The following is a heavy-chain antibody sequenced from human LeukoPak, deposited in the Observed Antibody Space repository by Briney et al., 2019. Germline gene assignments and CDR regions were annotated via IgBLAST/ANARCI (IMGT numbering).Heavy chain of an antibody. CDR1: GGTFSSYA. CDR2: IIPILGIA. V-gene: IGHV1-69*04. CDR3: ASITMVRGVFSDFYYGMDV. D-gene: IGHD3-10*01. Sequence: SVKVSCKASGGTFSSYAISWVRQAPGQGLEWMGRIIPILGIANYAQKFQGRVTITADRSTSTAYMELSSLRSEDTAVYYCASITMVRGVFSDFYYGMDVWGQGTTVTVSS. J-gene: IGHJ6*02.